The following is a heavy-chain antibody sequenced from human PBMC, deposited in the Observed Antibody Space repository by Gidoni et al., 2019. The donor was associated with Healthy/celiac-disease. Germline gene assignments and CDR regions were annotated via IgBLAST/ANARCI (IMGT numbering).Heavy chain of an antibody. CDR3: ARDFNDFWSGFAY. Sequence: QVQLVVSGGGVGQPGRSLRLSCAASGFTFSSYGMHWVRQAPGKGLEWVAVIWYDGSNKYYADSVKGRFTISRDNSKNTLYLQMNSLRAEDTAVYYCARDFNDFWSGFAYWGQGTLVTVSS. J-gene: IGHJ4*02. V-gene: IGHV3-33*01. D-gene: IGHD3-3*01. CDR2: IWYDGSNK. CDR1: GFTFSSYG.